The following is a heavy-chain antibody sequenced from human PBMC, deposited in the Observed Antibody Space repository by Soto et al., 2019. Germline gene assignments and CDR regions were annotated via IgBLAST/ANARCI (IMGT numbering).Heavy chain of an antibody. Sequence: SVKVFRKASGYPFANSCITWVWQAPGKGLEWMGWISAYNGNTNYAQKLQGRVTMTTDTSTSTAYMELRSLRSDDTAVYYCARGHRHITYYYYGMDVWGQGTTVTVSS. CDR1: GYPFANSC. J-gene: IGHJ6*02. CDR2: ISAYNGNT. CDR3: ARGHRHITYYYYGMDV. V-gene: IGHV1-18*01.